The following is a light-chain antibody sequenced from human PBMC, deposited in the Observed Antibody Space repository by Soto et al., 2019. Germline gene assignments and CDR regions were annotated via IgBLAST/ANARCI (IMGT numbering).Light chain of an antibody. J-gene: IGKJ1*01. Sequence: EIVMTQSPATLSVSPGERATLSCRASQSVGSNLAWYPQKPGQAPRLLIYGASTRATGIPARFSGSGSGTEFTLTISSLPSEDFAMYFCQQYNNWPPDRTFGQGTKVEIK. CDR2: GAS. CDR3: QQYNNWPPDRT. V-gene: IGKV3-15*01. CDR1: QSVGSN.